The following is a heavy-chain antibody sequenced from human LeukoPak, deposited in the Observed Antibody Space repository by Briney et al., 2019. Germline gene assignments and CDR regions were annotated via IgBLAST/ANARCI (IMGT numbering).Heavy chain of an antibody. Sequence: GRSLRLSCAASGFSFSTYAMHWVRQAPGKGLEWVSSISSSSSYIYYADSVKGRFTISRDNAKNSLYLQMNSLRAEDTAVYYCARDRKSSGWYSDYYYYYGMDVWGQGTTVTVSS. CDR2: ISSSSSYI. CDR1: GFSFSTYA. CDR3: ARDRKSSGWYSDYYYYYGMDV. V-gene: IGHV3-21*01. J-gene: IGHJ6*02. D-gene: IGHD6-19*01.